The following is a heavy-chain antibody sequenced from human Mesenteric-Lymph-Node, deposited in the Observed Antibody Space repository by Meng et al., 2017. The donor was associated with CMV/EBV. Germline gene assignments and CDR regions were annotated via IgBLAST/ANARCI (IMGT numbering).Heavy chain of an antibody. D-gene: IGHD3-16*01. V-gene: IGHV5-51*01. Sequence: GGSLRLSCKGSGYSFTSYWIGWVRQMPGKGLEWMGTIYPDDSDNRYSPSFQGQVTISDDKSISTAYLQWSSLKASDSAMYYCARLHLLGHYAFDIWGQGTMVTVSS. CDR2: IYPDDSDN. CDR1: GYSFTSYW. J-gene: IGHJ3*02. CDR3: ARLHLLGHYAFDI.